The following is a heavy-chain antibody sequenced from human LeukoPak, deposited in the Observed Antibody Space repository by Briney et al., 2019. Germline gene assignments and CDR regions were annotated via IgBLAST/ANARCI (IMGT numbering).Heavy chain of an antibody. D-gene: IGHD3-22*01. Sequence: PGGSLRLSYAASGFTVSSNYMNWVRQAPGKGLEWVSVIYTGGDTYYVESVKGRFTISRDNSKNTLYLQINSLRAEDTAVYYCARGVLWGSGYYLDYWGQGTLVTVSS. CDR1: GFTVSSNY. V-gene: IGHV3-53*01. CDR2: IYTGGDT. CDR3: ARGVLWGSGYYLDY. J-gene: IGHJ4*02.